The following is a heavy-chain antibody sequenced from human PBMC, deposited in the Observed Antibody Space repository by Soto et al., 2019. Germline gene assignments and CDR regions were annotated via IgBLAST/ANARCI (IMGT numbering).Heavy chain of an antibody. D-gene: IGHD2-2*01. CDR3: ARVGCSSPSCYPRGVGWFDP. CDR1: GYTFTSYG. V-gene: IGHV1-18*01. Sequence: QVQLVQSGAEVKKPGASVKVSCKASGYTFTSYGISWVRQAPGQGLEWMGWISAYNGNTNYAQKLQGRVTMTTDTSTSTAYMELRSLRSDDTAVYYCARVGCSSPSCYPRGVGWFDPWGQGSMVTVSS. J-gene: IGHJ5*02. CDR2: ISAYNGNT.